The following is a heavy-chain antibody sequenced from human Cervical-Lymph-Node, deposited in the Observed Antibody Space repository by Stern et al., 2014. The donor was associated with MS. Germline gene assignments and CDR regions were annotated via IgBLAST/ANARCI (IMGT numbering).Heavy chain of an antibody. D-gene: IGHD2-15*01. Sequence: VTLEESGAAVKKPGASVKVSCKSSGYTFPSSGLSWVRQAPGQGLELMGGISAYNGNTNYAQKLQGRVTMTTDTSTSTAYMELRSLRSDDTAVYYCARGLLGSENAFDIWGQGTMVTVSS. CDR1: GYTFPSSG. CDR3: ARGLLGSENAFDI. J-gene: IGHJ3*02. CDR2: ISAYNGNT. V-gene: IGHV1-18*01.